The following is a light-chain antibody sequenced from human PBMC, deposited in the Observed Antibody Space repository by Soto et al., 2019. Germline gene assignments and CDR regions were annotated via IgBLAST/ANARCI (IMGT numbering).Light chain of an antibody. J-gene: IGKJ4*01. CDR3: QHRKNWPLT. Sequence: EIVFTQSPFTLSLSPGERATLSCRASQSVSSYLGWYQQKPGQAPRLLIYDASNRATGIPARFSGSGSGTDFTLTISSLEPEDFAVYYCQHRKNWPLTFGGGTKVDIK. CDR2: DAS. V-gene: IGKV3-11*01. CDR1: QSVSSY.